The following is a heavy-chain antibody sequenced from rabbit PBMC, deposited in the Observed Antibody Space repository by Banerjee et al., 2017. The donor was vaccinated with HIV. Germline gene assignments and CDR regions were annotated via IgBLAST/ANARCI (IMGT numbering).Heavy chain of an antibody. J-gene: IGHJ4*01. CDR3: ARDLAGVIGWNFNL. D-gene: IGHD4-1*01. CDR2: INTSSGNT. Sequence: QEQLEESGGDLVKPEGSLTLTCTASGFSFSSNVMCWVRQAPGKGLEWIACINTSSGNTVYATWAKGRLTISKTSSTTVTLQMTSLTAADTATYFCARDLAGVIGWNFNLWGPGTLVTVS. V-gene: IGHV1S45*01. CDR1: GFSFSSNV.